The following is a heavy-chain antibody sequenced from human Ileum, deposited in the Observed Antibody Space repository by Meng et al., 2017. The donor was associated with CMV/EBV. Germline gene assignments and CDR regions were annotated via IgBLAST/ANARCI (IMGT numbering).Heavy chain of an antibody. V-gene: IGHV3-74*01. D-gene: IGHD3-10*01. J-gene: IGHJ6*02. Sequence: SCAASGFTFSAYWMHWVRQAPRKGLMWVSHINGDGSNTSHADSVRGRFTISRDNAKNTLFLQMSSLRVEDTAVYYCATSMLRGLSRSYYPKDVWGQGTTVTVSS. CDR3: ATSMLRGLSRSYYPKDV. CDR2: INGDGSNT. CDR1: GFTFSAYW.